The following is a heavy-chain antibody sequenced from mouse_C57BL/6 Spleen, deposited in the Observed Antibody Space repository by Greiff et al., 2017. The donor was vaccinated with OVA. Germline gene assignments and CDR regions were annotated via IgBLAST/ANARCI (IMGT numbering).Heavy chain of an antibody. D-gene: IGHD1-1*01. CDR1: GYAFTNYL. CDR3: ARGGRGHFDY. CDR2: INPGSGGT. Sequence: VQLQESGAELVRPGTSVKVSCKASGYAFTNYLIEWVKQRPGQGLAWIGVINPGSGGTNYNEKFKGKATLTADKSSSTAYMQLSSLTSEDSAVYFCARGGRGHFDYWGQGTTLTVSS. V-gene: IGHV1-54*01. J-gene: IGHJ2*01.